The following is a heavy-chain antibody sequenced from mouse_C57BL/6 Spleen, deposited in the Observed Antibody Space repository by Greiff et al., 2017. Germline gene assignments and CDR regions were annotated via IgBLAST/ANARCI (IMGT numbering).Heavy chain of an antibody. CDR3: ARAKLGRGGYAMDY. D-gene: IGHD4-1*01. CDR1: GYTFTSYW. V-gene: IGHV1-61*01. J-gene: IGHJ4*01. CDR2: IYPSDSET. Sequence: QVQLQQPGAELVRPGSSVKLSCKASGYTFTSYWMDWVKQRPGQGLEWIGNIYPSDSETHYNQKFKDKATVTVDKSSSTAYMQLSSLTSEDSAVDYCARAKLGRGGYAMDYWGQGTSVTVSS.